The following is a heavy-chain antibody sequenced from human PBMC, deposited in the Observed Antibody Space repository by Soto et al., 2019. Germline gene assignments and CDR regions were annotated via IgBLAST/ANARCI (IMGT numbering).Heavy chain of an antibody. D-gene: IGHD3-22*01. CDR2: IFHSGST. CDR3: ARATLLNYYDSSGAYDY. CDR1: GDSVTSYF. V-gene: IGHV4-59*02. J-gene: IGHJ4*02. Sequence: PSETLSLTCTVSGDSVTSYFWSWVLQPPWKGLEWLGNIFHSGSTNYSPSLKSRVTISVDTSQNQFSLKLSSVTAADTAVYYCARATLLNYYDSSGAYDYWGQGTLVTVS.